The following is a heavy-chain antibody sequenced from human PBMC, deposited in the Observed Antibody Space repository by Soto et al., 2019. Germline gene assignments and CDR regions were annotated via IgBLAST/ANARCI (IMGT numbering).Heavy chain of an antibody. V-gene: IGHV4-4*07. CDR1: GVSISSYY. J-gene: IGHJ6*02. Sequence: SETLSLTCAVSGVSISSYYWSWIRQPAGKGLEWIGRIYTSGSTNYNPSLKSRVTMSVDTSKNQFSLKLSSVTAADTAVYYCARDQDSSGYYYSYYYYGMDVWGQGTTVTVSS. D-gene: IGHD3-22*01. CDR3: ARDQDSSGYYYSYYYYGMDV. CDR2: IYTSGST.